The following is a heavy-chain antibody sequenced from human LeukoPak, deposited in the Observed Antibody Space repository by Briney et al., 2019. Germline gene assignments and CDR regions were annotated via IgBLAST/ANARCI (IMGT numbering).Heavy chain of an antibody. D-gene: IGHD3-10*01. Sequence: GGSLRLSCAASGFTFDDYGMSWVRQAPGKGLEWVSGINWNGGSKVYADSVKGRFTISRDNAKNSLYLQMNSLRAEDTALYYCARDYGSGVTDAFDIWGQGTMVTVSS. CDR1: GFTFDDYG. V-gene: IGHV3-20*04. CDR2: INWNGGSK. J-gene: IGHJ3*02. CDR3: ARDYGSGVTDAFDI.